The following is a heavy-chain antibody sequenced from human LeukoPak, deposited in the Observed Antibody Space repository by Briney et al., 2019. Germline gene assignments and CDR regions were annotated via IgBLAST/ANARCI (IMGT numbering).Heavy chain of an antibody. CDR1: GFTFSSYG. D-gene: IGHD6-13*01. CDR3: AKDTYDSSWYSHFDY. Sequence: QPGGSLRLSCAASGFTFSSYGMHWVRQAPGKGLEWVAFIRYDGSNKYYADSVRGRFTISRDNSKNTLYLQMNSLRAEDTAVYYCAKDTYDSSWYSHFDYWGQGTLVTVSS. CDR2: IRYDGSNK. V-gene: IGHV3-30*02. J-gene: IGHJ4*02.